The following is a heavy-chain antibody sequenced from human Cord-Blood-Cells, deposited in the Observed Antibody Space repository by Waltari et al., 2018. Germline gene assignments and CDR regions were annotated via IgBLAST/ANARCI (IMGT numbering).Heavy chain of an antibody. CDR3: ARRYKILGSGSYYDAFDI. Sequence: QVQLQQWGAGLLKPSETLSLTCAVYGGSFSGYYWSWIRPPPGKGLEWIGEINHSGSTNYNPSLKSRVTISVDTSKNQFSLKLSSVTAADTAVYYCARRYKILGSGSYYDAFDIWGQGTMVTVSS. CDR1: GGSFSGYY. V-gene: IGHV4-34*01. CDR2: INHSGST. J-gene: IGHJ3*02. D-gene: IGHD3-10*01.